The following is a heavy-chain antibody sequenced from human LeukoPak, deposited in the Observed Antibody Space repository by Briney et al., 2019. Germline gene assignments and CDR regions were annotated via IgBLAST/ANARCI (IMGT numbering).Heavy chain of an antibody. CDR1: GGSFSGYY. Sequence: SETLSLTCAVYGGSFSGYYWSWIRQPPGKGLEWIGEINHSGSTNYNPSLKSRVTISVDTSKNQFSLKLSSLTAADTASYYCSRVRDYVWGSYRSSSGFEYWGQGTLVTVSS. CDR2: INHSGST. V-gene: IGHV4-34*01. CDR3: SRVRDYVWGSYRSSSGFEY. J-gene: IGHJ4*02. D-gene: IGHD3-16*02.